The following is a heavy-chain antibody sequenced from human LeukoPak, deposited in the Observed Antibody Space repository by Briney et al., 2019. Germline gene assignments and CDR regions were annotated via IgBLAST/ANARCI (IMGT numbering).Heavy chain of an antibody. J-gene: IGHJ4*02. Sequence: SETLSLTCAVYGGSFSGYYWSWIRQPPGKGLEWIGEINHSGSTNYNPSLKSRVTISVDTSKNQFSLKLSSVTAADTAVYYCARRVMVRGSFDYWGQGTLVTVSS. V-gene: IGHV4-34*01. CDR2: INHSGST. D-gene: IGHD3-10*01. CDR1: GGSFSGYY. CDR3: ARRVMVRGSFDY.